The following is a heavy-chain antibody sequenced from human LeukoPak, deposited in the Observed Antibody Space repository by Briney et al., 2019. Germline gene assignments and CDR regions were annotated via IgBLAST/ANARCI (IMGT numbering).Heavy chain of an antibody. CDR2: INHSGST. V-gene: IGHV4-34*01. Sequence: SETLSLTSAVYGGSFSGCYWSWIRQPPGQGLEWIGEINHSGSTNSNPSLKSRVTISVDTSKNQFSLKLSSVTAADTAVYYCARGGNVLRYFDWLLYGDYWGQGTLVTVSS. CDR1: GGSFSGCY. CDR3: ARGGNVLRYFDWLLYGDY. D-gene: IGHD3-9*01. J-gene: IGHJ4*02.